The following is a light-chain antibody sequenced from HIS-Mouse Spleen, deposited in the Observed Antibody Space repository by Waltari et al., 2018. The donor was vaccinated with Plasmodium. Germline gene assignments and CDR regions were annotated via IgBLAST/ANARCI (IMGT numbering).Light chain of an antibody. Sequence: QSVLTQPPSASGTPGQRVPIPCSGSSSTLRSNPVNWYQQLPGTAPKLLIYSNNQRPSGVPDRFSGSKSGTSASLAISGLQSEDEAGYYCAAWDDSLNGVVFGGGTKLTVL. J-gene: IGLJ2*01. V-gene: IGLV1-44*01. CDR3: AAWDDSLNGVV. CDR2: SNN. CDR1: SSTLRSNP.